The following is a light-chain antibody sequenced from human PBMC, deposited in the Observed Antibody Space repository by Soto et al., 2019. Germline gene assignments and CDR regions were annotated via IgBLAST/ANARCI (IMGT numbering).Light chain of an antibody. J-gene: IGLJ1*01. CDR3: GSYTTSSNYV. Sequence: QSVLTQPASVSGSPGQSITISCTGTSSDVDAYNYVSWYQQHPGKVPKLMIYDVNNRPSGISNRFSGSKSGNTASLTISGLQAEDEADYYRGSYTTSSNYVFGTGTKVTVL. CDR1: SSDVDAYNY. CDR2: DVN. V-gene: IGLV2-14*03.